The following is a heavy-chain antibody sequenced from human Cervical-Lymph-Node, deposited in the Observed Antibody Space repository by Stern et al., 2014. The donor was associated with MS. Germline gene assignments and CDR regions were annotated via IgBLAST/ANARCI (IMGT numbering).Heavy chain of an antibody. CDR2: IYHSGST. CDR3: ATYPSMVRGVKDY. D-gene: IGHD3-10*01. Sequence: QLQLQESGPGLVKPSETLSLTCTVSGYSISSGYYWGWIRQPPGKGLEWIGSIYHSGSTYYNPSLKSRVTISVDTSKNQFSLKLSSVTAADTAVYYCATYPSMVRGVKDYWGQGTLVTVSS. V-gene: IGHV4-38-2*02. J-gene: IGHJ4*02. CDR1: GYSISSGYY.